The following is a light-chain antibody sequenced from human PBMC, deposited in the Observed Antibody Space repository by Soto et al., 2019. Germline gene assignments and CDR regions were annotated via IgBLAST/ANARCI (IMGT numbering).Light chain of an antibody. CDR2: GNS. CDR1: SSNIGAGYD. CDR3: QSYDRSLSGSV. V-gene: IGLV1-40*01. J-gene: IGLJ2*01. Sequence: QSVLTQPPSMSGAPGQRMTISCAGSSSNIGAGYDVHWYQQLPGTAPKLLIYGNSNRPSGVPDRFSGSKSGTSASLAITGLQTEDEADYYCQSYDRSLSGSVFGGGTKVTVL.